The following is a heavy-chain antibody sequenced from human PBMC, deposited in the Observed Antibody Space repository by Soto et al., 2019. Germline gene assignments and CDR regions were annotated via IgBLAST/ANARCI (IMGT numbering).Heavy chain of an antibody. V-gene: IGHV3-53*04. Sequence: EVQLVESGGGLVQPGGSLRLSCAASGFTVSSNYMSWVRQAPGKGLEWVSVIYSGGSTYYADSVKGRFTISRHNSKNTLFLLMNSLGAEDTAVYYCASPGVAAAGRKDYYYYGMDVWGQGTTVTVSS. CDR2: IYSGGST. CDR1: GFTVSSNY. CDR3: ASPGVAAAGRKDYYYYGMDV. D-gene: IGHD6-13*01. J-gene: IGHJ6*02.